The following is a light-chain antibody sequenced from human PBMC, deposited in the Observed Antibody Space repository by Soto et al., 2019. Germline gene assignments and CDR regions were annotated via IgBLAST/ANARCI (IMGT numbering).Light chain of an antibody. V-gene: IGKV3-20*01. CDR2: DTY. CDR3: KQYGSSPGT. Sequence: EIVLTQSPGTLSLSPGERATLSCRASQSVRDRYLAWYQQKPGQAHSLLIYDTYTRATGVPDRFSGSGSGTDFALTIRRVEPEDFAIYFCKQYGSSPGTFGQGTKVDIK. J-gene: IGKJ1*01. CDR1: QSVRDRY.